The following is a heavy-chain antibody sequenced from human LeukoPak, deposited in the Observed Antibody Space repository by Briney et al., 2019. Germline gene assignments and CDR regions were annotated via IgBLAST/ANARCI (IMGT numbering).Heavy chain of an antibody. V-gene: IGHV3-7*01. CDR1: GFIFTNYF. CDR3: ATDRGWRTSGYYLYYFEY. J-gene: IGHJ4*02. Sequence: GGSLRLSCAASGFIFTNYFMSWVRQTPGKGLEWVASIKHDGSEKYYVDSVRGRFTISRDNTMNSLYLQMSSLRAEDTAVYYCATDRGWRTSGYYLYYFEYWGQGTLVTYSS. CDR2: IKHDGSEK. D-gene: IGHD3-3*01.